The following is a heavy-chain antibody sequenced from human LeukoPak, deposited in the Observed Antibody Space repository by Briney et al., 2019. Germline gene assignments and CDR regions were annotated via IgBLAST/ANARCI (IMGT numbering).Heavy chain of an antibody. V-gene: IGHV5-51*01. Sequence: GESLKISCQASGYSFTNYWIGWVRQMPGKGLEWMGIIYPGDSDTRYSPSFQGQVTISADKSISTAYLQWSSLQASDTAMYYCARTNSLYYYDSSGPYDNFDYWGQGTLVTVSS. D-gene: IGHD3-22*01. CDR2: IYPGDSDT. CDR1: GYSFTNYW. J-gene: IGHJ4*02. CDR3: ARTNSLYYYDSSGPYDNFDY.